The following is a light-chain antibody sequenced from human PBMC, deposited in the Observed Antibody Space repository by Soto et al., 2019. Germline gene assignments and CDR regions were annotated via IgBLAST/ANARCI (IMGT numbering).Light chain of an antibody. CDR1: SSDIGGYNY. Sequence: QYALTQPASVSGSPGQSITISCTGISSDIGGYNYVSWYQQLPGKAPKLMIYDVSNRRSGVSNRFSGSKSGNTASLTISGLQAEDEADYYCYSYTSSSTVLFGGGTKVTVL. J-gene: IGLJ2*01. CDR2: DVS. CDR3: YSYTSSSTVL. V-gene: IGLV2-14*03.